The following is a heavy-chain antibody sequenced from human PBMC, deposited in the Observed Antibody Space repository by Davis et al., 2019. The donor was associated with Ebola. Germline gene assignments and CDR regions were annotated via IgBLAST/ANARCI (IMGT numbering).Heavy chain of an antibody. CDR3: ARDSSAYYREPDY. J-gene: IGHJ4*02. V-gene: IGHV3-23*01. Sequence: PGGSLRLSCAASGFTFSSYAMSWVRQAPGKGLEWVSAISGSGGSTYYADSVKGRFTISRDNSKNTLYLQMNSLRAEDTAVYYCARDSSAYYREPDYWGQGTLVTVSS. D-gene: IGHD3-22*01. CDR1: GFTFSSYA. CDR2: ISGSGGST.